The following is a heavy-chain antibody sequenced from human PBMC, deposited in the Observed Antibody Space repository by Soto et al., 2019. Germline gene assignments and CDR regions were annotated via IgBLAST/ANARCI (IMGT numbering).Heavy chain of an antibody. D-gene: IGHD3-22*01. Sequence: PGGSLRLSCAASGFTFRSYAMHWVRQAPGKGLEWVAVISYDGSNKYYADSVKGRFTISRDNSKNTLYLQMNSLRAEDTAVYYCAKDYYDSSGHRRDDAFDIWGQGTMVTVSS. CDR2: ISYDGSNK. CDR3: AKDYYDSSGHRRDDAFDI. V-gene: IGHV3-30*04. CDR1: GFTFRSYA. J-gene: IGHJ3*02.